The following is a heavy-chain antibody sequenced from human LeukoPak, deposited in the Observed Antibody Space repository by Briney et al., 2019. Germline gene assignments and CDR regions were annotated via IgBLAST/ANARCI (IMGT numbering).Heavy chain of an antibody. V-gene: IGHV1-8*02. Sequence: ASVKVSCKASGGTFSSYAISWVRQATGQGLEWMGWMNPNSGNTGYAQKFQGRVTMTRNTSISTAYMELSSLRSEDTAVYYCARSYYDILATEPDYYYGMDVWGQGTTVTVSS. J-gene: IGHJ6*02. CDR2: MNPNSGNT. D-gene: IGHD3-9*01. CDR1: GGTFSSYA. CDR3: ARSYYDILATEPDYYYGMDV.